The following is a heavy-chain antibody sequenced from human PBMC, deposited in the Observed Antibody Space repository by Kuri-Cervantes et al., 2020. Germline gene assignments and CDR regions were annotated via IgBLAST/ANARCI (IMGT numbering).Heavy chain of an antibody. V-gene: IGHV1-24*01. CDR3: ATGAVAGTYYYYGMDV. CDR2: FDPEDGET. J-gene: IGHJ6*02. Sequence: ASVKVSCKVSGYTLTELSMHWVRHAPGKGLEWMGGFDPEDGETIYAQKFQGRVTMTEDTSTDTAYMELSSLRSEDTAVYYCATGAVAGTYYYYGMDVWGQGTTVTVSS. D-gene: IGHD6-19*01. CDR1: GYTLTELS.